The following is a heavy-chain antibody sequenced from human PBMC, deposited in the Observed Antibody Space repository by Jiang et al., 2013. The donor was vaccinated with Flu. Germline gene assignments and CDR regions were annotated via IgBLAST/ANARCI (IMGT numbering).Heavy chain of an antibody. J-gene: IGHJ3*02. Sequence: VQLLESGGGLVKPGGSLRLSCTASGFTFSDYYTSWIRQAPGKGLEWVSDISGSGHTIHYADSVKGRFTISRDNAENSLYLQMNSLTADDTAVYYCAREVPPPDEAFDMWGQGTMVTVSS. CDR1: GFTFSDYY. CDR3: AREVPPPDEAFDM. CDR2: ISGSGHTI. D-gene: IGHD4/OR15-4a*01. V-gene: IGHV3-11*01.